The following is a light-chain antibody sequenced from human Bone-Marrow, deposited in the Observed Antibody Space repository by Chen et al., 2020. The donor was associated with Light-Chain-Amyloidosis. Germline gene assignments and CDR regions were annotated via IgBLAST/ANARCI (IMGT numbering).Light chain of an antibody. CDR1: QTISSNY. CDR3: QQYGTSPLT. V-gene: IGKV3-20*01. CDR2: DSS. Sequence: EIVLTQSPGTLSLSPGEGANLSCRARQTISSNYLTWYQQKFGQAPRLIIYDSSSRATGIQDRFTGSGSVTDFTLTINSLEPEDFAMYYCQQYGTSPLTFGGGTKVEIK. J-gene: IGKJ4*01.